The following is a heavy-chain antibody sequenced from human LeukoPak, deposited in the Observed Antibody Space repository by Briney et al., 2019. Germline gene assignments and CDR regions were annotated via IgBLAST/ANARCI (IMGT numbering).Heavy chain of an antibody. Sequence: GGSLRLSCAASGFTFSSYAMSWVRQAPGKGLEWVSAISGSGGSTYYADSVKGRFTISRDNSKNTLCLQMNSLRAEDTAVYYCAKSVLATRLWLFYDYWGQGTLVTVSS. CDR2: ISGSGGST. J-gene: IGHJ4*02. D-gene: IGHD4/OR15-4a*01. CDR1: GFTFSSYA. V-gene: IGHV3-23*01. CDR3: AKSVLATRLWLFYDY.